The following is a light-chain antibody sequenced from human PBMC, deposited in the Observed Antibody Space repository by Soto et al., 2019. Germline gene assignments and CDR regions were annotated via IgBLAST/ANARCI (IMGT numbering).Light chain of an antibody. Sequence: VMTQSPATLSVSPGERATLSCRASQSISSNLAWYQQKNGQTPRLLIYGASTRAAGIPARFSGSGSGTDFTLTISSLQSEDFAVYYCQQYNNWPPFSFGPGTKVDIK. CDR2: GAS. CDR3: QQYNNWPPFS. V-gene: IGKV3-15*01. J-gene: IGKJ3*01. CDR1: QSISSN.